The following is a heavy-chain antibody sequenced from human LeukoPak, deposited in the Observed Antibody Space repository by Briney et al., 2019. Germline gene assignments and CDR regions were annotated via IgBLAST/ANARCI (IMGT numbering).Heavy chain of an antibody. CDR3: ASDALYSYCSSTSCYGPNDY. CDR1: GFTFSSYS. J-gene: IGHJ4*02. V-gene: IGHV3-21*01. D-gene: IGHD2-2*01. Sequence: AGGSLRLSCAASGFTFSSYSMNWVRQAPGKGLEWVSSISSSSSYIYYADSVKGRFTISRDNAKNSLYLQMNSLRAEDTAVYYCASDALYSYCSSTSCYGPNDYWGQGTLVTVSS. CDR2: ISSSSSYI.